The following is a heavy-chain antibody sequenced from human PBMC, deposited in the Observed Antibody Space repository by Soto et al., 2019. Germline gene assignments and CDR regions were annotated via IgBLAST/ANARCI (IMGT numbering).Heavy chain of an antibody. V-gene: IGHV1-3*04. CDR2: INTGKGST. CDR1: GYTFTNYA. CDR3: ARAGDDCSAANCYVIDY. J-gene: IGHJ4*02. Sequence: GASVKVSCKASGYTFTNYAMHWVRQAPGQRLEWMGWINTGKGSTKYSQKFQGRVTITSDTSASTAYMDLSSLRSEDTAMYYCARAGDDCSAANCYVIDYWGQGTLVTVSS. D-gene: IGHD2-2*01.